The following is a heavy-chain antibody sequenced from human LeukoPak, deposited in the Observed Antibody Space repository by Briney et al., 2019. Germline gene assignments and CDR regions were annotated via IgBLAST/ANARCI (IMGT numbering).Heavy chain of an antibody. CDR1: GYTFTSYG. Sequence: ASVKVSCKASGYTFTSYGISWVRQAPGQGLEWMGWISAYNGNTNYAQKLQGRVTMTTDTSTSTAHMELRSLRSDDTAVYYCARDCSSTSCYAGGYWGQGTLVTVSS. V-gene: IGHV1-18*04. D-gene: IGHD2-2*01. CDR3: ARDCSSTSCYAGGY. CDR2: ISAYNGNT. J-gene: IGHJ4*02.